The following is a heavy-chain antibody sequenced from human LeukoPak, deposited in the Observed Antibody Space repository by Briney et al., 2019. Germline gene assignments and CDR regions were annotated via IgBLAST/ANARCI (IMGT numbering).Heavy chain of an antibody. V-gene: IGHV4-39*07. CDR2: IFYTGST. Sequence: SETLSLTCTVSSGSISTSNYYWGWVRQPPGKALEWIGNIFYTGSTYYSPSLKSRVTISVDTSKNQFSLKLSSVTAAHTAVYYCARELDTAMVTRWFDPWGQGTLVTVSS. CDR3: ARELDTAMVTRWFDP. CDR1: SGSISTSNYY. D-gene: IGHD5-18*01. J-gene: IGHJ5*02.